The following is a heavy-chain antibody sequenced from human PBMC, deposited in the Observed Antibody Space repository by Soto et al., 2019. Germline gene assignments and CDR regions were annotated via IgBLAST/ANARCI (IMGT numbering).Heavy chain of an antibody. CDR3: ARADNGDYVGQIDY. CDR2: INPSGGST. J-gene: IGHJ4*02. D-gene: IGHD4-17*01. Sequence: ASVKVSCKASGYTFTSYYMHWVRQAPGQGLEWMGVINPSGGSTSYAQKFQGRVTMTRDTSTSTVYMELSSLRSEDTAVYYCARADNGDYVGQIDYCGQGTLVTVYS. V-gene: IGHV1-46*01. CDR1: GYTFTSYY.